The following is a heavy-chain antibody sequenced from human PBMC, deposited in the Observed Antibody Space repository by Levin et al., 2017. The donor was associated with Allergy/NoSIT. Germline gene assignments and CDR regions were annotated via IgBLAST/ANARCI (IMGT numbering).Heavy chain of an antibody. CDR3: ANDGGDYSFDY. D-gene: IGHD2-21*01. J-gene: IGHJ4*02. CDR1: GFTFSNYV. V-gene: IGHV3-23*01. Sequence: GGSLRLSCVASGFTFSNYVMSWVRQAPGKGLEWVSSISGSGDGTYYADSVKGRLTISRDNSKNTLYLQMNTLRAEDTAVYHCANDGGDYSFDYWGQGRLVTVSS. CDR2: ISGSGDGT.